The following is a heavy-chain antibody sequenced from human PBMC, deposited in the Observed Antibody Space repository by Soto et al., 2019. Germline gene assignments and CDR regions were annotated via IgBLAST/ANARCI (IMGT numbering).Heavy chain of an antibody. CDR2: IKEDGSEK. CDR3: ARGGYSSRDDI. CDR1: GFTFNSYW. Sequence: PGGSLRLSCAASGFTFNSYWMNWVRQAPGKGQEWVANIKEDGSEKYYVDSVKGRFAISRDNAKNSLSLQMNSLRVEDTAVYYCARGGYSSRDDIWGQGTMVTVSS. V-gene: IGHV3-7*01. J-gene: IGHJ3*02. D-gene: IGHD6-13*01.